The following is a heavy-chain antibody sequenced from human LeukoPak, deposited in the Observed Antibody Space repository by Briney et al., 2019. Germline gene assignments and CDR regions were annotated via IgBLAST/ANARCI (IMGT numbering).Heavy chain of an antibody. CDR1: GFTFSSYA. CDR2: ISYDGNNK. V-gene: IGHV3-30-3*01. Sequence: PGRSLRLSCAASGFTFSSYAMHWVRQAPGKGLEGVAVISYDGNNKYYADSVKGRFTISRDSSKNTLYLQMNSLRAEDTAVYSCARSPANYDFWSGYFLDVWGQGTTVTVSS. J-gene: IGHJ6*02. D-gene: IGHD3-3*01. CDR3: ARSPANYDFWSGYFLDV.